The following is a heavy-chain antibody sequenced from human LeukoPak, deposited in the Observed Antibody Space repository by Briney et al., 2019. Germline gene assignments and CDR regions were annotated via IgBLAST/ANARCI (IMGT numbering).Heavy chain of an antibody. CDR2: INGFGGST. D-gene: IGHD3-3*01. CDR3: AKGRGVYDFWSGYYTFDY. V-gene: IGHV3-23*01. CDR1: GFTFSSYA. J-gene: IGHJ4*02. Sequence: QPGGSLRLSCAASGFTFSSYAMSWVRQAPGKGLEWVSAINGFGGSTHYADSVQGRFTISRDNSKNALYLQMNSLRAEDTAVYYCAKGRGVYDFWSGYYTFDYWGQGTLVTVSS.